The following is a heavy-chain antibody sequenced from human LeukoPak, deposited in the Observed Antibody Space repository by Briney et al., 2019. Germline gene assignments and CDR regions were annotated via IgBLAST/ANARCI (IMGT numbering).Heavy chain of an antibody. Sequence: ASVKVSCKASGYTFTSYDINWVRQATGQGLEWMGWMNTNSGNTGHAQKFQGRLTMTRDTSTNTAYMELSSLRSEDTAVYYCARGGDIAVVPAAMVGPWGQGTLVTVSS. CDR2: MNTNSGNT. V-gene: IGHV1-8*01. CDR1: GYTFTSYD. J-gene: IGHJ5*02. D-gene: IGHD2-2*01. CDR3: ARGGDIAVVPAAMVGP.